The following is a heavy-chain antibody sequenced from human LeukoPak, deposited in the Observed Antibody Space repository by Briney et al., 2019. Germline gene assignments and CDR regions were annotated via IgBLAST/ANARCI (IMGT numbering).Heavy chain of an antibody. CDR1: GYTLTELS. V-gene: IGHV1-24*01. J-gene: IGHJ4*02. CDR2: FDPEDGET. D-gene: IGHD3-22*01. Sequence: ASVKVSCKVSGYTLTELSMHWVRQAPGKGLEWMGGFDPEDGETIYAQKFQDRVTMTEDTSTDTAYMELSSLRSEDTAVYYCAAGPVMGWIVVVTFDYWGQGTLVTVSS. CDR3: AAGPVMGWIVVVTFDY.